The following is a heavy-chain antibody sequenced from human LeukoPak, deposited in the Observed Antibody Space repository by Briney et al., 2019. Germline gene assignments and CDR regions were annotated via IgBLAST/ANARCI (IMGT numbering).Heavy chain of an antibody. Sequence: PSETLSLTCTVSGGSISSGSYYWSWIRQPAGKGLEWIGRIYTSGSTNYNPSLKSRVTISVDTSKNQFSLKLSSVTAADTAVYYCARVTAVAGTYYYYYYYMDVWGKGTTVTVSS. D-gene: IGHD6-19*01. J-gene: IGHJ6*03. V-gene: IGHV4-61*02. CDR2: IYTSGST. CDR1: GGSISSGSYY. CDR3: ARVTAVAGTYYYYYYYMDV.